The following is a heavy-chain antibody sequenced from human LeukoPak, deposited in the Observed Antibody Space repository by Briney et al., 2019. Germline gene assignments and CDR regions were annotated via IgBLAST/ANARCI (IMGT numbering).Heavy chain of an antibody. D-gene: IGHD6-19*01. CDR3: ARDLKAVAGIGGAFDI. V-gene: IGHV3-30*02. CDR1: GFTFSSFG. Sequence: GGSLRLSCEASGFTFSSFGMHWVRQAPGKGLEWVAFIRRDGDVIYYADSVKGRFTISRDNSRNMVYLQLNSLRPEDTAVYYCARDLKAVAGIGGAFDIWGQGTMVTVSP. J-gene: IGHJ3*02. CDR2: IRRDGDVI.